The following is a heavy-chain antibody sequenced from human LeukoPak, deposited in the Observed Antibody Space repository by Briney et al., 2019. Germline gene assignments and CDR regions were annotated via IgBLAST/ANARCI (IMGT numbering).Heavy chain of an antibody. V-gene: IGHV3-23*01. CDR3: AKVMQDRSMNMHFDY. J-gene: IGHJ4*02. Sequence: QPGGSLRLSCAASGFTLSNYAMSWVRQAPGKGLEWVSALHDSGASTYYADSVKGRFTVSRDSSKNTLNPQMNSLRAEDTAVYYCAKVMQDRSMNMHFDYWGPGTQVTVSS. CDR2: LHDSGAST. D-gene: IGHD5-18*01. CDR1: GFTLSNYA.